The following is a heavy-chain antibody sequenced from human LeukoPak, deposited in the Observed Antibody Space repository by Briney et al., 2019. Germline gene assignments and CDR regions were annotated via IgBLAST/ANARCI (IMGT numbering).Heavy chain of an antibody. CDR1: GGSISSYY. V-gene: IGHV4-4*07. CDR3: ARGAYSRGWDYFDY. D-gene: IGHD6-19*01. CDR2: IFSSGST. Sequence: PSETLSLTCTVSGGSISSYYWSWIRQPAGKGLEWIGRIFSSGSTNYNPSLRSRVTMSVDTSNNQFSLKLTSVTAADTAVYYCARGAYSRGWDYFDYWGQGTLVTVSS. J-gene: IGHJ4*02.